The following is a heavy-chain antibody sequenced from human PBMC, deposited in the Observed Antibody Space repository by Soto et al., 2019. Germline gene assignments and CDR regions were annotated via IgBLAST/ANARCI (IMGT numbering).Heavy chain of an antibody. J-gene: IGHJ4*02. CDR3: ARDIGSYAYAEGY. Sequence: SETLSLTCSVSGGSINSYWWSWIRQPAGKGLEWIGRVYSSGTTDYNPSLNSRATMSVETSKNQSSLKLTSVTAADTAVYYCARDIGSYAYAEGYWGQGIQVTVSS. CDR2: VYSSGTT. V-gene: IGHV4-4*07. CDR1: GGSINSYW. D-gene: IGHD2-2*01.